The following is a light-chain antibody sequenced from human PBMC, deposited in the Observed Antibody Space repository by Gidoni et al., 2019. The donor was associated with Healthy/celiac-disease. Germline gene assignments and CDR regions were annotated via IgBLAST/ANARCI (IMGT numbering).Light chain of an antibody. Sequence: DIVMTQSPDSLAVSLGERATINCKSSQSVLYSSNNKNYLAWYQQKPVQPPKLLIYWASTRESGVPDRFSGSGSGTDFTLTISSLQAEDVAVYYCQQYYSTRPWTFGQGTKVEIK. V-gene: IGKV4-1*01. J-gene: IGKJ1*01. CDR2: WAS. CDR3: QQYYSTRPWT. CDR1: QSVLYSSNNKNY.